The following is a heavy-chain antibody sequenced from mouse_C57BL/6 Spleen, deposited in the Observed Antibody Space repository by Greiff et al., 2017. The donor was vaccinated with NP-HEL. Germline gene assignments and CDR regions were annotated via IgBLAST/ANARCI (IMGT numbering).Heavy chain of an antibody. Sequence: EVQLVESGGGLVKPGGSLKLSCAASGFTFSSYAMSWVRQTPEKRLEWVATISDGGSYTYYPDNVKGRFTISRDNAKNNLYLQISHLKSEDTSLYYCARDGDYGFGHYLDYWGQGTTLTVSS. CDR3: ARDGDYGFGHYLDY. CDR2: ISDGGSYT. J-gene: IGHJ2*01. D-gene: IGHD2-13*01. V-gene: IGHV5-4*01. CDR1: GFTFSSYA.